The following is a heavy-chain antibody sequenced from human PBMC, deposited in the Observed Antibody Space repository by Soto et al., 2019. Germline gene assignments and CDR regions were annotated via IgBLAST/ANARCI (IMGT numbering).Heavy chain of an antibody. CDR3: VRHAQWIIRAY. CDR1: GGSFSGYY. Sequence: SETLSLTCAVYGGSFSGYYWSWIRQPPGKGLEWIGEINHSGSTNYNPSLKSRVTISVDTSKNQFSLKLSSVTAADTAVYYCVRHAQWIIRAYWGQGSLVTVSS. V-gene: IGHV4-34*01. D-gene: IGHD5-12*01. J-gene: IGHJ4*02. CDR2: INHSGST.